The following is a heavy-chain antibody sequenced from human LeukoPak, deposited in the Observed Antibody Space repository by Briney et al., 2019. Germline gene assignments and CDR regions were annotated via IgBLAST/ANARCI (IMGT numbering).Heavy chain of an antibody. J-gene: IGHJ4*02. CDR1: GYTFTSYG. CDR3: ARDIVRNYYDSSGYADY. Sequence: ASVKVSCKASGYTFTSYGISWVRQAPGQGLERMGWISAYNGNTNYAQKLQGRVTMTTDTSTSTAYMELRSLRSDDTAVYYCARDIVRNYYDSSGYADYWGQGTLVTVSS. CDR2: ISAYNGNT. D-gene: IGHD3-22*01. V-gene: IGHV1-18*01.